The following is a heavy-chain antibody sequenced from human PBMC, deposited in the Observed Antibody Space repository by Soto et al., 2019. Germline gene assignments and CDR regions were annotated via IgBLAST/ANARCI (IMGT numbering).Heavy chain of an antibody. D-gene: IGHD3-10*01. CDR2: IYYSGST. CDR3: ARLYGSGSC. V-gene: IGHV4-59*08. CDR1: GGSISSYY. Sequence: QVQLQESGPGLVKPSETLSLTCTVSGGSISSYYWSWIRQPPGKGLEWIGYIYYSGSTNYNPSLKSRVTISVDTSKNQFSLKLSSVTAADTAVYYCARLYGSGSCCGQGTLVTVSS. J-gene: IGHJ4*02.